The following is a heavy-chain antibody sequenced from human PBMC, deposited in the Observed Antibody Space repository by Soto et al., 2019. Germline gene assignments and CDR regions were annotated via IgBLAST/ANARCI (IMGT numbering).Heavy chain of an antibody. V-gene: IGHV1-24*01. Sequence: ASVKVSCKVSGYTLTELSMHWVRQAPGKGLEWMGGFDPEDGETIYARKFQGRVTMTEDTSTDTAYMELSSLRSEDTAVYYCATGYCSGGSCFDAFDMWGQGTMVTVSS. CDR3: ATGYCSGGSCFDAFDM. J-gene: IGHJ3*02. D-gene: IGHD2-15*01. CDR1: GYTLTELS. CDR2: FDPEDGET.